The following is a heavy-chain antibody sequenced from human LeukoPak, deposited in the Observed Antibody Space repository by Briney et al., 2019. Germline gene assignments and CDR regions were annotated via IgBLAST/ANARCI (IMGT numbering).Heavy chain of an antibody. CDR1: GFTFSSYA. D-gene: IGHD3-10*01. V-gene: IGHV3-64*01. Sequence: GGSLRLSCAASGFTFSSYAMHWVRQAPGKGLEYVSAISSNGGSTYYANSVKGRFTISRDNSKNTLYLQMGGLRAEDMAVYYCARGSGSGIWGQGTLVTVSS. CDR2: ISSNGGST. J-gene: IGHJ4*02. CDR3: ARGSGSGI.